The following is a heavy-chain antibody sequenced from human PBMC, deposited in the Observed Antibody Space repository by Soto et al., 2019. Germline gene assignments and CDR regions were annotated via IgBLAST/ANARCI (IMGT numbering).Heavy chain of an antibody. CDR1: GFTFSNAW. D-gene: IGHD3-10*01. J-gene: IGHJ3*02. Sequence: EVQLVESGGGLVKPGGSLRLSCAASGFTFSNAWMSWVRQAPGKGLEWVGRIKSKTDGGTTDYAAPVKGRFTISRDDSKNTLYLQMNSLKTEDTAVYYCTTWLGFGELFWGDAFDIWGQGTMVTVSS. V-gene: IGHV3-15*01. CDR3: TTWLGFGELFWGDAFDI. CDR2: IKSKTDGGTT.